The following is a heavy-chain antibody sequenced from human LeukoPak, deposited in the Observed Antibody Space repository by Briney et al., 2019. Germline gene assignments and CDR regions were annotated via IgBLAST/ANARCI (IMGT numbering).Heavy chain of an antibody. Sequence: PSETLSLTCTVSGDSYSSPYWSWIRQPPGKGLEWIGSFFYTGGTYYNPSLSSRVIISGDTSKNQFSLKLSSVTAADTALYYCARASRSSYGSFDYWGQGTLVTVSS. CDR1: GDSYSSPY. V-gene: IGHV4-59*11. CDR3: ARASRSSYGSFDY. CDR2: FFYTGGT. D-gene: IGHD5-18*01. J-gene: IGHJ4*02.